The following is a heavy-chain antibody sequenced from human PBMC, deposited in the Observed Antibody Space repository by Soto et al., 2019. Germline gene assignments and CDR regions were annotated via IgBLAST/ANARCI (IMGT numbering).Heavy chain of an antibody. D-gene: IGHD3-3*01. CDR1: GFTFSSYA. V-gene: IGHV3-30-3*01. J-gene: IGHJ6*02. Sequence: GGSLRLSCAASGFTFSSYAMHWVRQAPGKGLEWVAVISYDGSNKYYADSVKGRFTISRDNSKNTLYLQMNSLRAEDTAVYYYARGFGYDFWSGYEPDYYYGIDVRAQRTTVTVSS. CDR3: ARGFGYDFWSGYEPDYYYGIDV. CDR2: ISYDGSNK.